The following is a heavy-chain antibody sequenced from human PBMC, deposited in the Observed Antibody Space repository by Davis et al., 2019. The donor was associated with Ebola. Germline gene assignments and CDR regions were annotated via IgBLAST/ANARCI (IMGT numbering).Heavy chain of an antibody. Sequence: GSLRLSCTVSGGSISSNSHYWGWIRQPPGKGLEWIGSIYYTGNTYYNPSLKSRVTISVDASKNQFSLKLSSVTAADTAVYYCASRPITLVRDGAFDVWGQGTMVSVSS. J-gene: IGHJ3*01. V-gene: IGHV4-39*01. CDR1: GGSISSNSHY. D-gene: IGHD3-10*01. CDR2: IYYTGNT. CDR3: ASRPITLVRDGAFDV.